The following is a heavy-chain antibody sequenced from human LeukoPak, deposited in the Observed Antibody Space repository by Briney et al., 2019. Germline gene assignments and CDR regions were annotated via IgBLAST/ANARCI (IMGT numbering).Heavy chain of an antibody. Sequence: GGSLRLSCAASGFTFSSYAMSWVRQTPGKGLEWVSAISGSGGSTYYADSVKGRFTISRDNSKNTLFLQMNSLRVEDTAPYYCAKSVAFYFYYGLDVWGQGTTVTVSS. CDR2: ISGSGGST. D-gene: IGHD3-16*01. CDR3: AKSVAFYFYYGLDV. J-gene: IGHJ6*02. CDR1: GFTFSSYA. V-gene: IGHV3-23*01.